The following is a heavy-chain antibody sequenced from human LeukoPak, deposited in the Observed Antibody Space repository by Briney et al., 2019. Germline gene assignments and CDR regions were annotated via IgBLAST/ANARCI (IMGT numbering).Heavy chain of an antibody. J-gene: IGHJ4*02. CDR2: INHSGST. Sequence: SETLSLTCAVYGGSFSGYYWYWIRQPPGKGLEWIGEINHSGSTNYNPSLKSRVTISVDTSKNQFSLKLSSVTAADTAVYYCARVSYYDSSGYYGLGSTIDYWGQGTLVTVSS. CDR3: ARVSYYDSSGYYGLGSTIDY. CDR1: GGSFSGYY. V-gene: IGHV4-34*01. D-gene: IGHD3-22*01.